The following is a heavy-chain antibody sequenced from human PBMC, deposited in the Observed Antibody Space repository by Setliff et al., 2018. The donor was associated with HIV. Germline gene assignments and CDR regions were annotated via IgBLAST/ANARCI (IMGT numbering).Heavy chain of an antibody. CDR3: ARHRAVAGANYFDF. Sequence: ETLSLPCAVSGYSISSGYYWGWIRQPPGKGLEWIGCIYQSGSTYYNVSLKSRVIISVDTSKNQFSLKLSSVTAADTAVYYCARHRAVAGANYFDFWGQGTLVTVSS. J-gene: IGHJ4*02. CDR2: IYQSGST. V-gene: IGHV4-38-2*01. D-gene: IGHD6-19*01. CDR1: GYSISSGYY.